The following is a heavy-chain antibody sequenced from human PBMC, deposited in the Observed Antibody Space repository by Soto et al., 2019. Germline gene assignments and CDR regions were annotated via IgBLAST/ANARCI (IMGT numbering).Heavy chain of an antibody. V-gene: IGHV3-33*01. CDR1: GFTFSSYG. CDR2: IWYDGSNK. CDR3: ARAGEAGPQLYYSDY. J-gene: IGHJ4*02. D-gene: IGHD6-19*01. Sequence: PGGSLRLSCAASGFTFSSYGMHWVRQAPGKGLEWVAVIWYDGSNKYYADSVKGRFTISRDNSKNTLYLQMNSLRAEDTAVYYCARAGEAGPQLYYSDYWGQGTLVTVSS.